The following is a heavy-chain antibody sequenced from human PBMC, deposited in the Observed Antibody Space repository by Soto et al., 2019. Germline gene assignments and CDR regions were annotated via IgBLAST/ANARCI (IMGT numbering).Heavy chain of an antibody. J-gene: IGHJ4*02. V-gene: IGHV3-30*18. CDR1: GFTFSSYG. D-gene: IGHD6-19*01. Sequence: GGSLRLSCAASGFTFSSYGMHWVRQAPGKGLEWVAVISYDGSNKYYADSVKGRFTISRDNSKNTLYLQMNSLGAEDTAVYYCANLAVAGTTDYWGQGTLVTVSS. CDR2: ISYDGSNK. CDR3: ANLAVAGTTDY.